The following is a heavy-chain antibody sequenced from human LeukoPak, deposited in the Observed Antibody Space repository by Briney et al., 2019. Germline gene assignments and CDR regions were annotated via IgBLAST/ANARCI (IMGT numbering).Heavy chain of an antibody. D-gene: IGHD1-14*01. Sequence: ASVTVSCKASGYTFDIYGIAWVRQSPGQGLEWMGWIATYNGKTDHAQNLQGRVTMTTDLSTGTAYMELRSLRSDDTAVYYCARVYNSYYYYMYVWGKGTPVTVS. CDR3: ARVYNSYYYYMYV. CDR2: IATYNGKT. V-gene: IGHV1-18*01. J-gene: IGHJ6*03. CDR1: GYTFDIYG.